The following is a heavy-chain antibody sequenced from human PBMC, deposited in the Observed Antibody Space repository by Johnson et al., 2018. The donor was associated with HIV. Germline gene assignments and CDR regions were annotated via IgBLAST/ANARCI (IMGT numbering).Heavy chain of an antibody. Sequence: MLLVESGGGLIQPGGSLRLSCAASGFTVSHNYMSWVRQAPGEGLEWVSVIYSGGRTYYADSVKGRFTISRDNSKNTLYLQMNNLRAEDTAIFYCARARAGAFDIWGQGTMVTVSS. CDR1: GFTVSHNY. CDR2: IYSGGRT. CDR3: ARARAGAFDI. V-gene: IGHV3-66*03. J-gene: IGHJ3*02.